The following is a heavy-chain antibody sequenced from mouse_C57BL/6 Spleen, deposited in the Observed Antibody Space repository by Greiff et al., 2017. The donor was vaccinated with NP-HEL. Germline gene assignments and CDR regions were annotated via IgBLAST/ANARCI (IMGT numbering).Heavy chain of an antibody. CDR2: IDPSDSEP. CDR3: ARIPPHVNSFAY. CDR1: GYTFTSYW. V-gene: IGHV1-52*01. Sequence: QVQLQQPGAELVRPGSSVKLSCKASGYTFTSYWMHWVKQRPIQGLEWIGNIDPSDSEPHYNQKFKDKATLTVDKSSSTVYMQLSSLTSDDSTVYYSARIPPHVNSFAYWGQGTTLTVSS. J-gene: IGHJ2*01. D-gene: IGHD5-1-1*01.